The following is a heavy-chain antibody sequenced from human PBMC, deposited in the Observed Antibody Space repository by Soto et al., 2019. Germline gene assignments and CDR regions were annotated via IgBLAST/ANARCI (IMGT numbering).Heavy chain of an antibody. V-gene: IGHV4-59*01. CDR1: GGSISRYY. Sequence: SETLSLTCTVSGGSISRYYWSWIRQSPGKGLEWIGYMYYSGSTNYNPSLKSRVTISADTSKKQFSLNLSSVTAADTAVYYCAREIGGVLDVWGKGTTVTVSS. CDR3: AREIGGVLDV. D-gene: IGHD3-16*01. CDR2: MYYSGST. J-gene: IGHJ6*04.